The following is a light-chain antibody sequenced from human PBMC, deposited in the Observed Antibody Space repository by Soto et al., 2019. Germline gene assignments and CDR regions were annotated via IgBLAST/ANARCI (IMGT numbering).Light chain of an antibody. CDR2: LGS. V-gene: IGKV2-28*01. CDR3: LHALQPPPA. J-gene: IGKJ1*01. Sequence: DIVLTQSPLSLPVTPGEPASISCRSSQSLLHRSGNYYLDWYLQKPGQSPQLLIYLGSNRATGVPDRFRGSGSGTDFTLKISRVEAEDVGVYYCLHALQPPPAFGQGTKVEIK. CDR1: QSLLHRSGNYY.